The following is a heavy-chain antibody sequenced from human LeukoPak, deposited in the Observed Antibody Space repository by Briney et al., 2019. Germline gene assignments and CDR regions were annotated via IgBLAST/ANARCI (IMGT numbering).Heavy chain of an antibody. J-gene: IGHJ4*02. Sequence: PSETLSLTCTVSGGSISSGSYYWSWIRQPPGKGLEWIGEINHSGSTNYNPSLKSRVTISVDTSKNQFSLKLSSVTAADTAVYYCARVDIVVVPAAIDYWGQGTLVTVSS. CDR2: INHSGST. D-gene: IGHD2-2*03. V-gene: IGHV4-39*07. CDR3: ARVDIVVVPAAIDY. CDR1: GGSISSGSYY.